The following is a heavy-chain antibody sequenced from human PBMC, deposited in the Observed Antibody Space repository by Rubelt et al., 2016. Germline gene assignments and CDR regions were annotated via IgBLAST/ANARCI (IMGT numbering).Heavy chain of an antibody. CDR1: GGSFSGYY. V-gene: IGHV4-34*01. CDR2: INHSGST. D-gene: IGHD5-18*01. CDR3: ARMIQLWLGIDY. J-gene: IGHJ4*02. Sequence: QVQLQQWGAGLLKPSETLSLTCAVYGGSFSGYYWSWIRQPPGKGLEWIGEINHSGSTNYNPSLKSRVTISVDTSKNKFSLKLSSVTAADTAVYYCARMIQLWLGIDYWGQGILVTVSS.